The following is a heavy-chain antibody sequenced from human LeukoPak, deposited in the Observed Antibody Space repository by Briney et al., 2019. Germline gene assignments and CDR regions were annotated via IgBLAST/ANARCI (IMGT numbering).Heavy chain of an antibody. CDR3: AREPSSGCTLDY. CDR1: GYTFTGYY. Sequence: ASVKVSCKASGYTFTGYYMHWVRQAPGQGLEWMGWINPNSGGTNYAQKFQGRVTMTRDASISTAYMELSRLRSDDTAVYYCAREPSSGCTLDYWGQGTLVTVSS. CDR2: INPNSGGT. V-gene: IGHV1-2*02. D-gene: IGHD6-19*01. J-gene: IGHJ4*02.